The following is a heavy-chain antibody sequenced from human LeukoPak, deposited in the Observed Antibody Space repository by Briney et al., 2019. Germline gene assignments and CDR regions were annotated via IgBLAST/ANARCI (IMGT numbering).Heavy chain of an antibody. V-gene: IGHV4-59*08. J-gene: IGHJ5*02. CDR3: ARALPKLELNPPWFDP. CDR2: IYYSGST. Sequence: PSGTLSLTCTVSGGSISRYYWSWIRQPPGKGLEWIGYIYYSGSTNYNPSLKSRVTISVDTSKNQFSLKLSSVTAADTAVYYCARALPKLELNPPWFDPWGQGTLVTVSS. D-gene: IGHD1-7*01. CDR1: GGSISRYY.